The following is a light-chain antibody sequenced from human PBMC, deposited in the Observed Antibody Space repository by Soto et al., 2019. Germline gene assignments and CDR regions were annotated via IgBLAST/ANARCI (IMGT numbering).Light chain of an antibody. CDR2: DAS. CDR1: QSISSW. CDR3: QQSWT. V-gene: IGKV1-5*01. Sequence: DIQMTQSPSTLSASVGDRVTITCRASQSISSWLAWYQQKPGKAPKLLIYDASSLESGVPSRFSGSGSATDFTLTIRSLQPEDFATYYCQQSWTFGQGTKGDIK. J-gene: IGKJ1*01.